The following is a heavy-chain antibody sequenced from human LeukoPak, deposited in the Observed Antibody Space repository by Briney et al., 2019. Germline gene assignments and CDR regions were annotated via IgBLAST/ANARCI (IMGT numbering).Heavy chain of an antibody. D-gene: IGHD1-7*01. CDR3: ASMTGTLYYFDY. V-gene: IGHV4-31*03. Sequence: SETLSLTCTVSGGSISSGGYYWSWIRQHPGKGLEWIGYIYYSGSTYYNPSLKSRVTISVDTSKNQFSLKLSSVTAADTAVYYCASMTGTLYYFDYWGQGTLVTVSS. CDR1: GGSISSGGYY. J-gene: IGHJ4*02. CDR2: IYYSGST.